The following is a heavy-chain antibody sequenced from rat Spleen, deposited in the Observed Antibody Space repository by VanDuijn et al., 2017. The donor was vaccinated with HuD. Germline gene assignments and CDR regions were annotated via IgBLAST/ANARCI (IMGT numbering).Heavy chain of an antibody. Sequence: EVQLVESGGGLVQPGRSLKLSCAASGFTFSDYGVAWVRQAPTKGLEWVATISYDGSDTYYRDSVKGRFSISRDDAKSTLYLQVDSLRSEDTATYYCARQDTSGYSNWFAYWGQGTLVTVSS. CDR2: ISYDGSDT. J-gene: IGHJ3*01. CDR3: ARQDTSGYSNWFAY. D-gene: IGHD4-3*01. V-gene: IGHV5-17*01. CDR1: GFTFSDYG.